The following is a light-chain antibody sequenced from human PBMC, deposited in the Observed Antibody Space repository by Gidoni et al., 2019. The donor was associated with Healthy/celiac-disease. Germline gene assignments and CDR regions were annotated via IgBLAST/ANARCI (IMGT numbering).Light chain of an antibody. CDR2: AAS. Sequence: DIQMTQSPSSLSASVGDRVTITCLASQSISSYLNWYQQKPGKAPKLLIYAASSLQSGVPSRFRGSGSGTDFTLTISILQPEDFATYYCQQSYSTPPLTFGGXTKVEIK. CDR1: QSISSY. J-gene: IGKJ4*01. V-gene: IGKV1-39*01. CDR3: QQSYSTPPLT.